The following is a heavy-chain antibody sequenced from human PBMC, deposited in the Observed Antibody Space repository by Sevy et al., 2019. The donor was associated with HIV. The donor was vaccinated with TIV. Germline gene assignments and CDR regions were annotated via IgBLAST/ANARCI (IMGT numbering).Heavy chain of an antibody. J-gene: IGHJ4*02. CDR2: ITSSSSYI. CDR3: ARYISASASFDY. D-gene: IGHD6-6*01. Sequence: GGSLRLSCAASGFSFSIFSMHWVRQAPGKGLEWVSSITSSSSYIYYADSLKGRFTISRDNAKNSLYLQMNSLRAEDTAMYYCARYISASASFDYWGQGTLVTVSS. CDR1: GFSFSIFS. V-gene: IGHV3-21*01.